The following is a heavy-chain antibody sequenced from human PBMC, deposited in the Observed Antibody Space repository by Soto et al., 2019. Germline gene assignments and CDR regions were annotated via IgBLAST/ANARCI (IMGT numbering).Heavy chain of an antibody. D-gene: IGHD3-10*01. CDR3: ARGFSSYSEH. Sequence: ASVKVSCKASGYTFIDYDINWVRQAAGQGLEWMGWMNPNTGNTAYAQKFQGRLTLTRDTSISTAYMDLSSLTSEDTAVYFCARGFSSYSEHWAQGTLGTVS. J-gene: IGHJ4*02. CDR1: GYTFIDYD. V-gene: IGHV1-8*01. CDR2: MNPNTGNT.